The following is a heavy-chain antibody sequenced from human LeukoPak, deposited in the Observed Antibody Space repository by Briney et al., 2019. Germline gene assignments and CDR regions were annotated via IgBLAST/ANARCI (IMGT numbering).Heavy chain of an antibody. CDR2: IKQDGSEK. V-gene: IGHV3-7*01. D-gene: IGHD6-19*01. CDR3: ARVRDYTSGWLPLDC. J-gene: IGHJ4*02. Sequence: GGSLRLSCAASGFSFSSYYMSWVRQAPGKGLEWVATIKQDGSEKHYVDSVKGRFTISRDNAKNSLFLQMNSLRVEDTAIYYCARVRDYTSGWLPLDCWGQGTLVSVSS. CDR1: GFSFSSYY.